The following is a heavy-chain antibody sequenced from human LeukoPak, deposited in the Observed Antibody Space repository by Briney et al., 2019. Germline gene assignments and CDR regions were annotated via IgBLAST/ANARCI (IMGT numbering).Heavy chain of an antibody. CDR2: IYYSGST. J-gene: IGHJ5*02. Sequence: SETLSLTCTVSGGSICSHYWSWIRQPPGKGLEWIGYIYYSGSTNYNPSLKSRVTRSVDTSKNQFSLKLSSVTAADTAVYHCARDLGCSTSSCRYNWFDPWGQGTLVTVSS. D-gene: IGHD2-2*01. V-gene: IGHV4-59*11. CDR3: ARDLGCSTSSCRYNWFDP. CDR1: GGSICSHY.